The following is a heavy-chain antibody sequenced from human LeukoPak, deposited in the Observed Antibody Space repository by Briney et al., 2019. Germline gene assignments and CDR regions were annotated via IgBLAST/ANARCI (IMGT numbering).Heavy chain of an antibody. D-gene: IGHD2-15*01. J-gene: IGHJ6*03. Sequence: YPGGSLRLSCAASGITFRNYGMHWVRQAPGRGLEWVAFIRYDGTDKYYADSVKGRFTISRDNSKNTLSLQMNSLRPEDTAMYYCAKGVYGCSGNSCPQYYYYMDVWGKGTAVTVSS. CDR2: IRYDGTDK. V-gene: IGHV3-30*02. CDR1: GITFRNYG. CDR3: AKGVYGCSGNSCPQYYYYMDV.